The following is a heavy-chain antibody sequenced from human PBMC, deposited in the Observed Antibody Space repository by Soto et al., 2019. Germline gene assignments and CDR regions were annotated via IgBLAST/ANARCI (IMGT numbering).Heavy chain of an antibody. CDR3: ARLVYRAGGRIFDS. CDR2: IYWSDEK. D-gene: IGHD3-16*01. J-gene: IGHJ4*02. CDR1: GFSLTTSGEG. Sequence: QITLKESDPTLVKPTQTLTLTCTFSGFSLTTSGEGVGWIRQPPGKALEWLALIYWSDEKHYSPSLKNRLTITKDTSKNQVVLTMTNMDPVDTGTYYCARLVYRAGGRIFDSWGQGSLVTVSS. V-gene: IGHV2-5*01.